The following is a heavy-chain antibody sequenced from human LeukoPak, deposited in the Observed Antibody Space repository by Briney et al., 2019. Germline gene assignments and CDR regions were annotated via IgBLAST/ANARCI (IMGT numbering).Heavy chain of an antibody. D-gene: IGHD4-17*01. V-gene: IGHV3-23*01. Sequence: GGSLRLSCAASGFTFSSYAMIWVRQAPGKGLEGVSAISGSGGSTYYADSVKGRFTISRYSAKNTLYLQMNSLRDEDTAVYYCAKDRGTVSPNWFDPWGQGTLVTVSS. J-gene: IGHJ5*02. CDR3: AKDRGTVSPNWFDP. CDR1: GFTFSSYA. CDR2: ISGSGGST.